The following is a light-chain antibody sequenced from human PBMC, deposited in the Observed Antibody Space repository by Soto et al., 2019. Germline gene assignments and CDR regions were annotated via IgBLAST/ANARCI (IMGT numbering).Light chain of an antibody. CDR2: LAS. CDR1: QSLLHSNGYNY. J-gene: IGKJ1*01. Sequence: VMTQSPLSLPVTTGEPASISCRSSQSLLHSNGYNYLDWYVAKPGQSPQIFIYLASTRVSGVPERISGSGSGTAFTLRISRVDTEYVGVYYCDRALRTPAFGQVTKVHIK. CDR3: DRALRTPA. V-gene: IGKV2-28*01.